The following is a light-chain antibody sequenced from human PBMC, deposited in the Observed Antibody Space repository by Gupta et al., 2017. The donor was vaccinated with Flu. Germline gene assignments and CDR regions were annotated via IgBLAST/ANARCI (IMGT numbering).Light chain of an antibody. CDR1: QSIDNY. J-gene: IGKJ1*01. Sequence: DIQVTQSPSSLSASVGDRVTITCRASQSIDNYLNWYQQRPERAPKLLIYAAFTLQSGVPSRFSGSGSGTDFTLTISSLQPEDFGAYWCQQSGLSPWTFGEGTTVEIK. CDR3: QQSGLSPWT. V-gene: IGKV1-39*01. CDR2: AAF.